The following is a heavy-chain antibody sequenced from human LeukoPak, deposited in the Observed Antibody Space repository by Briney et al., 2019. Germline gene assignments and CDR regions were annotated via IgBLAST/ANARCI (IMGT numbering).Heavy chain of an antibody. CDR2: IYYRGST. J-gene: IGHJ4*02. D-gene: IGHD3-10*01. V-gene: IGHV4-59*01. CDR1: GGSISGYY. CDR3: ARGTGALLWFGEFDY. Sequence: SETLSLTCTVSGGSISGYYWSWIRQPPGKGLEWIGYIYYRGSTNYNPSLKSRVTISADTSRSQFSLKLSSVIAADTAVYYCARGTGALLWFGEFDYWGQGTLVTASS.